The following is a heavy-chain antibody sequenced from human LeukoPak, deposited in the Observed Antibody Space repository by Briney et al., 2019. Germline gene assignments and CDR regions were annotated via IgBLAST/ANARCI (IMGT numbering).Heavy chain of an antibody. V-gene: IGHV5-51*01. J-gene: IGHJ6*02. D-gene: IGHD1-7*01. Sequence: GESLKISCKGSGYSFTSYWIGWVRQMPGKGLEWMGIIYPGDSDTRYSPSFQGQVTISADKSISTAYLQWSSLKASDTAMYYCARPVYNWNYGKYYYYGMDVWGQGTTVTVSS. CDR1: GYSFTSYW. CDR3: ARPVYNWNYGKYYYYGMDV. CDR2: IYPGDSDT.